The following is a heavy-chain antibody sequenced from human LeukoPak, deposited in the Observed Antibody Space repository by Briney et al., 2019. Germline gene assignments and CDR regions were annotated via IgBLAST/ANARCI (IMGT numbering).Heavy chain of an antibody. V-gene: IGHV4-34*01. CDR2: INHSGST. J-gene: IGHJ4*02. CDR1: GGSFSGYY. Sequence: SETLSLTCAVYGGSFSGYYWSWLRQPPGKGLEWIGEINHSGSTNYNPSLKSRVTISVDTSKNQFSLKLSSVTAADTAVYYCARGCVYDSSPVPYYFDYWGQGTLVTVSS. CDR3: ARGCVYDSSPVPYYFDY. D-gene: IGHD3-22*01.